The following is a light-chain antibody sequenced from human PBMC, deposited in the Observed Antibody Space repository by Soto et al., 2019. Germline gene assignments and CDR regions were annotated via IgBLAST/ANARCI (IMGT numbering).Light chain of an antibody. V-gene: IGLV2-14*01. CDR2: EVR. J-gene: IGLJ2*01. CDR1: SSDVGGYNY. CDR3: NSFTNISLVV. Sequence: QSVLTQPASVSGSPGQSITISCTGTSSDVGGYNYVSWYQQHPGKAPKLMIYEVRNRPSGVSNRFSGSKSGNTASLTISGLQAEDEADYYCNSFTNISLVVFGGGTKLTVL.